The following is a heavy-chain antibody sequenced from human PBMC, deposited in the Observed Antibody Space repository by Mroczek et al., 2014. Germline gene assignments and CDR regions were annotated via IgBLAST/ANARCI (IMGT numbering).Heavy chain of an antibody. D-gene: IGHD3-22*01. CDR2: ISYDGSNK. CDR3: AKPLAGSGYDY. Sequence: QVQLVQSGGGVVQPGRSLRLSCAASGFTFSSYGMHWVRQAPGKGLEWVAVISYDGSNKYYADSVKGRFTISRDNSKNTLYLQMNSLRAEDTAVYYCAKPLAGSGYDYWGQGTLVTVSS. CDR1: GFTFSSYG. V-gene: IGHV3-30*18. J-gene: IGHJ4*02.